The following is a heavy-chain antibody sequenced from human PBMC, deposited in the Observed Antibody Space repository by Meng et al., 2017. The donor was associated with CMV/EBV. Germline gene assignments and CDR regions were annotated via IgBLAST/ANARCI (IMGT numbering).Heavy chain of an antibody. CDR1: GGTFSSYA. J-gene: IGHJ4*02. Sequence: QVQPWPAGAEGKKPGSSVKVSCNASGGTFSSYAISWVRQAPGQGLEWMGGIIPIFGTANYAQKFQGRVTITADESTSTAYMELSSLRSEDTAVYYCARMPRDGYNYIGYWGQGTLVTVSS. D-gene: IGHD5-24*01. V-gene: IGHV1-69*12. CDR3: ARMPRDGYNYIGY. CDR2: IIPIFGTA.